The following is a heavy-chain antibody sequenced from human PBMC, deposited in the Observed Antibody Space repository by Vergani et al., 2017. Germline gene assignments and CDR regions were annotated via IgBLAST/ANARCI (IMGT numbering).Heavy chain of an antibody. D-gene: IGHD2-21*02. CDR3: ARVESAYCGGDCYYFDY. J-gene: IGHJ4*02. CDR2: INPNSGGT. CDR1: GYTFTGYY. V-gene: IGHV1-2*02. Sequence: QVQLVQSGAEVKKPGSSVKVSCKASGYTFTGYYMHWVRQAPGQGLEWMGWINPNSGGTNCAQKFQGRVTMTRDTSISTAYMELSRLRSDDTAVYYCARVESAYCGGDCYYFDYWGQGTLVTVSS.